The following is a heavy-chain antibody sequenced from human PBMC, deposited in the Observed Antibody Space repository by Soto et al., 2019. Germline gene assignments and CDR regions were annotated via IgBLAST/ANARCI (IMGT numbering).Heavy chain of an antibody. CDR3: AGSSYYDSSGYPNY. CDR1: GFTFSSYS. CDR2: ISSSSSTI. J-gene: IGHJ4*02. D-gene: IGHD3-22*01. V-gene: IGHV3-48*02. Sequence: PGGSLRLSCAASGFTFSSYSMNWVRQAPGKGLEWVSYISSSSSTIYYADSVKGRFTISRDNAKNSLYLQMSSLRDEDTAIYYCAGSSYYDSSGYPNYWGQGTLVTVSS.